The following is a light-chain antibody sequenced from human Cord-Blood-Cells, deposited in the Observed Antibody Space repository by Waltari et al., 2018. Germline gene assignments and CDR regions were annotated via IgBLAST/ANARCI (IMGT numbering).Light chain of an antibody. CDR3: QQYNNWPYS. CDR2: GAS. CDR1: QSVSSN. V-gene: IGKV3-15*01. Sequence: EIVMTQSPATLSVSPGERATLSCRASQSVSSNLAWYQQKPGQAHRLLIYGASTRATGIPARFSGSGSGTEFTLTISSLQSEDFAVYYGQQYNNWPYSFGQGTKLEIK. J-gene: IGKJ2*03.